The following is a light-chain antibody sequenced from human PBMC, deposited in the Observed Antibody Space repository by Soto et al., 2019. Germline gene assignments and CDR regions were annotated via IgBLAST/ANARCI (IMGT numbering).Light chain of an antibody. CDR3: QQYGASPIT. V-gene: IGKV3-20*01. Sequence: EVVLTQTPCTLSLSAGERAPLSCRASQSVTSRLAWYQHKPGQAPRLLISGASSRATGIPNRFSGSGSGTDFTLTISRLAPEDFALYYCQQYGASPITFGQGTRLEIK. CDR1: QSVTSR. J-gene: IGKJ5*01. CDR2: GAS.